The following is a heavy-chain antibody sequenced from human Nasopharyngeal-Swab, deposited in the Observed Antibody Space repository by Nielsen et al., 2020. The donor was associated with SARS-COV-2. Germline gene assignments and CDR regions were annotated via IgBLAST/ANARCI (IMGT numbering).Heavy chain of an antibody. D-gene: IGHD6-13*01. J-gene: IGHJ6*02. CDR1: GYTFTGYY. CDR3: AREGIAAADTWAYYYYYGMDV. V-gene: IGHV1-2*02. CDR2: INPNSGGT. Sequence: ASVKVSCKASGYTFTGYYMHWVRQAPGQGLEWMGWINPNSGGTNYAQKFQGRVTMTRDTSISTAYMELSRLRSDDTAVYYCAREGIAAADTWAYYYYYGMDVWGQGTTVTVSS.